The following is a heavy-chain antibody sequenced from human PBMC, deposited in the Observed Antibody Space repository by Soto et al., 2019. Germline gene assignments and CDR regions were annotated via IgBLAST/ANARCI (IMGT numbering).Heavy chain of an antibody. CDR2: IYYSGST. Sequence: SETLSLTCAVYGGSFSGYYWSWIRQPPGKGLEWIGYIYYSGSTNYNPSLKSRVTISVDTSKNQFSLKLSSVTAADMAVYYCARVATTDTEDAFDIWGQGTMVTVSS. V-gene: IGHV4-59*01. CDR3: ARVATTDTEDAFDI. J-gene: IGHJ3*02. D-gene: IGHD1-1*01. CDR1: GGSFSGYY.